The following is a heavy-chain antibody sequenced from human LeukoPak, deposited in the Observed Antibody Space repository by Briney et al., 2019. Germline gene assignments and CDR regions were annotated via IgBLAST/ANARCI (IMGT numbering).Heavy chain of an antibody. Sequence: SETLSLTCTVSGGSISSGSYYWSWIRQPAGKGLEWIGRIYTSGSTNYNPSLKSRVTISVDTSKNQFSLKLSSVTAADTAVYYCARMGFGELFSPTYDYYYYMDVWGKGTTVTISS. J-gene: IGHJ6*03. V-gene: IGHV4-61*02. CDR2: IYTSGST. CDR1: GGSISSGSYY. CDR3: ARMGFGELFSPTYDYYYYMDV. D-gene: IGHD3-10*01.